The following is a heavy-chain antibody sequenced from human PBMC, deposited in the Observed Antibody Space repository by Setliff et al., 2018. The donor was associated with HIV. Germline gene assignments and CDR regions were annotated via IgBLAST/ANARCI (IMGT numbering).Heavy chain of an antibody. D-gene: IGHD3-16*01. J-gene: IGHJ5*02. CDR2: IIPILGIP. CDR1: GGAFISHT. CDR3: AKEQEIWSYLDP. Sequence: ASVKVSCKASGGAFISHTFTWVRQAPGQGLEWMGRIIPILGIPNYAQNFQGRLTISADKSTRTAYLELSSLRSDDSAGYFCAKEQEIWSYLDPWGQGTLVTVSS. V-gene: IGHV1-69*04.